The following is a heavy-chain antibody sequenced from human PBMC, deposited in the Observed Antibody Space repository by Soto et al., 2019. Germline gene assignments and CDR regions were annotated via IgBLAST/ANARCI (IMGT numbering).Heavy chain of an antibody. V-gene: IGHV4-59*01. CDR2: IYYSGST. CDR1: GGSISSYY. J-gene: IGHJ4*02. Sequence: SETLSLTCTVSGGSISSYYWSWIRQPPGKGLEWIGYIYYSGSTNYNPSLKSRVTISVDTSKNQFSLKLSSVTAADTAVYYCASSDDSSSWEFSTFDYWGQGTLLTVYS. CDR3: ASSDDSSSWEFSTFDY. D-gene: IGHD6-13*01.